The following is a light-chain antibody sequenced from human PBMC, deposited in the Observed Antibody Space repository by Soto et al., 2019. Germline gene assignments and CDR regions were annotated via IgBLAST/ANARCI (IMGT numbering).Light chain of an antibody. Sequence: AIRMTQSPSSLSASTGDRVTITCRASQGISSYLAWYQQKPGKAPKLLIYAASTLQSGVPSRFSGSGSGTDFTLTISCLQSEDFATYYCQQYYSYPRTLGQGTKVESK. CDR3: QQYYSYPRT. J-gene: IGKJ1*01. CDR1: QGISSY. V-gene: IGKV1-8*01. CDR2: AAS.